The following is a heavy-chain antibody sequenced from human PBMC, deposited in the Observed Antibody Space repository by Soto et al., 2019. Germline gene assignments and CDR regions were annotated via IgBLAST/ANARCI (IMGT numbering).Heavy chain of an antibody. V-gene: IGHV3-73*02. CDR1: GFTFSGSA. J-gene: IGHJ4*02. CDR3: TTHPGYSHGFGY. Sequence: EVQLVESGGGLVQPGGSLKLFCAASGFTFSGSAMHWVRQASGKGLEWVGRIRGKANSYATAYAASVKGRFTISRDDSKNMAYLQMNSLKTEDTAVYYCTTHPGYSHGFGYWGQGTLVTVSS. D-gene: IGHD6-13*01. CDR2: IRGKANSYAT.